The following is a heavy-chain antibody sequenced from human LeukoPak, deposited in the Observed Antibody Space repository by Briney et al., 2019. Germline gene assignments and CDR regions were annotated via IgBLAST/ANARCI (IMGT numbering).Heavy chain of an antibody. J-gene: IGHJ6*03. CDR2: ISYDGSNK. V-gene: IGHV3-30*04. Sequence: GGSLRLSCAASGFTFSSYALHWVRQAPGKGLEWVAVISYDGSNKYYADSVKGRFTISRDHSKNTLYLQMNSLRAEDTAVYYCAREGYFGSGLYYYYYMDVWGKGTTVTVSS. D-gene: IGHD3-10*01. CDR1: GFTFSSYA. CDR3: AREGYFGSGLYYYYYMDV.